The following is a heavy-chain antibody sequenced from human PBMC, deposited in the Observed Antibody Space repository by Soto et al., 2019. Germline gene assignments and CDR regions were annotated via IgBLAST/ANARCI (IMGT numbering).Heavy chain of an antibody. Sequence: EVQLLESGGGLIQPGGSLRLSCAASGFTFSSYAMNWGRQAPGKGLEWVSGISGSGGSTYYADSVKGRFTISRDNSKNTLYLQMSSLRAEDTAVYYCAKAFSWYDYWGQGTLVTVSS. CDR2: ISGSGGST. V-gene: IGHV3-23*01. D-gene: IGHD6-13*01. CDR3: AKAFSWYDY. J-gene: IGHJ4*02. CDR1: GFTFSSYA.